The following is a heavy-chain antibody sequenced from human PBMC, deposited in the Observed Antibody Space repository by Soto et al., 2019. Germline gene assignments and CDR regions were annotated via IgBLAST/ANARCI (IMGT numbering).Heavy chain of an antibody. Sequence: QVQLVESGGGVVQPGRSLRLSCAASGFTFSSYGMHWVRQAPGKGLEWVAVISYDGSNKYYADSVKGRFTISRDNSKNMLYLQMNSLRAEDTAVYYCAKEVWSGPMDVWGQGTMVTVSS. CDR1: GFTFSSYG. V-gene: IGHV3-30*18. J-gene: IGHJ6*02. CDR2: ISYDGSNK. CDR3: AKEVWSGPMDV. D-gene: IGHD3-3*01.